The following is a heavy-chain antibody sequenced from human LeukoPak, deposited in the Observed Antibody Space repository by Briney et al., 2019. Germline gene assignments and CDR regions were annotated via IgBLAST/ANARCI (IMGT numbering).Heavy chain of an antibody. D-gene: IGHD3-3*01. CDR3: ARHVRYYDFWSGPYYFDY. J-gene: IGHJ4*02. Sequence: GGSLRLSCAASGFTFSDYYMSWIRQAPGKGLEWVSYISSSGSTIYYADSVKGRFTISRDIAKNSLYLQMNSLRAADTAGYYCARHVRYYDFWSGPYYFDYWGQGTLVTVSS. V-gene: IGHV3-11*01. CDR2: ISSSGSTI. CDR1: GFTFSDYY.